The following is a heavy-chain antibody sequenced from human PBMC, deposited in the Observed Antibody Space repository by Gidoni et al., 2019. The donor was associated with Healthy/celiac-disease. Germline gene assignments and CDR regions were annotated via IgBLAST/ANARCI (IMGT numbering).Heavy chain of an antibody. Sequence: QLQLQESGPGLVQPSETLSLTCTVSGGSIRSSSSYWGWIRQPPGKGLEWIGCIYYSGSTYSNPSIRSRVTISVDTSKNQFSLKLSSVTAADTAVYYCVRQVGYCSSTSCSGVFDYWGQGTLVTVSS. V-gene: IGHV4-39*01. D-gene: IGHD2-2*01. CDR3: VRQVGYCSSTSCSGVFDY. CDR1: GGSIRSSSSY. CDR2: IYYSGST. J-gene: IGHJ4*02.